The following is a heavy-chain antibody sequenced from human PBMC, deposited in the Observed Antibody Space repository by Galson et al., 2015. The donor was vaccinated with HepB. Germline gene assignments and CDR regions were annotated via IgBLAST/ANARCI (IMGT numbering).Heavy chain of an antibody. Sequence: SLRLSCAASGFTFSSYAMSWVRQAPGKGLEWVSAISGSGGSTYYADSVKGRFTISRDNSKNTLYLQMNSLRAEDTAVYYCARDFGYSYVYSCFDYWGQGTLVTVSS. J-gene: IGHJ4*02. CDR2: ISGSGGST. D-gene: IGHD5-18*01. V-gene: IGHV3-23*01. CDR1: GFTFSSYA. CDR3: ARDFGYSYVYSCFDY.